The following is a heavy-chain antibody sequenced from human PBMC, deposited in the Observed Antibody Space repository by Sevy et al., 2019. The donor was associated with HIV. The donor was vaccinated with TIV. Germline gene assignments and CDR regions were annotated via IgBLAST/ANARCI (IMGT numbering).Heavy chain of an antibody. D-gene: IGHD3-10*01. CDR2: ISHDGRNNK. CDR3: ARDRGEILSSAFNY. V-gene: IGHV3-30*04. Sequence: GGFLRLSCAASGFTFSEYGMHWVRQAPGKGLEWVAVISHDGRNNKYNADSVKGRFTISRDNSKNTRYLQMNSLRADDTAIYYCARDRGEILSSAFNYWGQGTLVTVSS. CDR1: GFTFSEYG. J-gene: IGHJ4*02.